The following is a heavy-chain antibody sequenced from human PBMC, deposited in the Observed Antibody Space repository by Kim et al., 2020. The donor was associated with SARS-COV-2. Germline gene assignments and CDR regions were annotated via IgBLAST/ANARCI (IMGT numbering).Heavy chain of an antibody. J-gene: IGHJ4*03. CDR3: ARGQVAVAGSTLGGYFDY. D-gene: IGHD6-19*01. V-gene: IGHV4-34*01. Sequence: SETLSLTCAVYGGSFSGYYWSWIRQPPGKGLEWIGEINHSGSTNYNPSLKSRVTISVDTSKNQFSLKLSSVTAADTAVYYCARGQVAVAGSTLGGYFDY. CDR1: GGSFSGYY. CDR2: INHSGST.